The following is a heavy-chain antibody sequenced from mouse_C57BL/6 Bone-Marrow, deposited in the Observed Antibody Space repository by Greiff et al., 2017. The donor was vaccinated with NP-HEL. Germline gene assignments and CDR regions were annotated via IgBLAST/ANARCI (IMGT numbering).Heavy chain of an antibody. CDR2: LWRGGST. Sequence: VMLVESGPGLVQPSQSLSITCTVSGFSLTSYGVHWVRQSPGKGLEWLGVLWRGGSTDYNAAFMSRLSITKDNSKSQVFFKMNSLQADDTAIYYCAKNPHYDYDRGYAMDYWGQGTSVTVSS. CDR1: GFSLTSYG. CDR3: AKNPHYDYDRGYAMDY. V-gene: IGHV2-5*01. J-gene: IGHJ4*01. D-gene: IGHD2-4*01.